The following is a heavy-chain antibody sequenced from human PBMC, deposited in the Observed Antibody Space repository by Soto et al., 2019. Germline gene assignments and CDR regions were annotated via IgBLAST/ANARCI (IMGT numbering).Heavy chain of an antibody. V-gene: IGHV1-18*01. CDR3: ATSLLWFGEFENYYYYGMDV. CDR2: ISAYNGNT. CDR1: GYTFTSYG. D-gene: IGHD3-10*01. Sequence: ASVKVSCKASGYTFTSYGISWVRQAPGQGLEWMGWISAYNGNTNYAQKLQGRVTMTTDTSTSTAYMELRSLRSDDTAVYYCATSLLWFGEFENYYYYGMDVWGQGTTVTVSS. J-gene: IGHJ6*02.